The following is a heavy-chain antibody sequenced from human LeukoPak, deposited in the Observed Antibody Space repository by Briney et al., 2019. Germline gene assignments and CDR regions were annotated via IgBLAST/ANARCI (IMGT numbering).Heavy chain of an antibody. CDR2: INYNNSTM. CDR1: GFTFSSYS. V-gene: IGHV3-48*04. J-gene: IGHJ4*02. CDR3: GRDILD. Sequence: GGSLRLSCAASGFTFSSYSMHWVRQAPGKGLEWISYINYNNSTMYYADSVKGRFTISRDNAKGSLYLQMNSLRAEDTAVYFCGRDILDWGQRTLVTVSS.